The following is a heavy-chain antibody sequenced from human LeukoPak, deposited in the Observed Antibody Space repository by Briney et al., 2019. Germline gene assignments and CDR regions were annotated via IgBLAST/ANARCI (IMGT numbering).Heavy chain of an antibody. CDR2: INPNSGGT. CDR3: ARGYVNNWFDP. J-gene: IGHJ5*02. CDR1: GYTFTGYY. D-gene: IGHD3-16*01. Sequence: ASAKVPCKASGYTFTGYYMHWVRQAPGQGLEWMGCINPNSGGTNYAQKFQGRVTVTRDTSISTVYMELSRLRSDDTAVYYCARGYVNNWFDPWGQGTLVTVSS. V-gene: IGHV1-2*02.